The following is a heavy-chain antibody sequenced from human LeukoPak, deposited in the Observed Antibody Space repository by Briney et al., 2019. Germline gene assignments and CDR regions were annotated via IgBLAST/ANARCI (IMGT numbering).Heavy chain of an antibody. V-gene: IGHV3-30*02. D-gene: IGHD4-17*01. CDR1: GFTFRLFG. Sequence: GGSLRLSCAASGFTFRLFGMHWVRQAPGKGLEWVSFIRFDGSNTYHADSVKGRFTISRDNSKNTLYLQMNSLRAEDTAVYYCAKEPATVTTYPDYWGQGTLVTVSS. CDR2: IRFDGSNT. J-gene: IGHJ4*02. CDR3: AKEPATVTTYPDY.